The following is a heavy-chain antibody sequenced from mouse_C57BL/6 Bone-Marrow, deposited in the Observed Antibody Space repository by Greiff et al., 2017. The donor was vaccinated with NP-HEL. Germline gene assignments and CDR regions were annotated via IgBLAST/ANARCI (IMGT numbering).Heavy chain of an antibody. J-gene: IGHJ2*01. Sequence: QVQLQQPGAELVKPGASVKMSCKASGYTFTSYWITWVKQRPGQGLEWIGDISPGSGSTNYNEKFKSKATLTVDTSSSTAYMQLSSLTSEDSAVYYCARGDEYYFDSWGQGTTLTVSS. CDR2: ISPGSGST. CDR3: ARGDEYYFDS. V-gene: IGHV1-55*01. CDR1: GYTFTSYW.